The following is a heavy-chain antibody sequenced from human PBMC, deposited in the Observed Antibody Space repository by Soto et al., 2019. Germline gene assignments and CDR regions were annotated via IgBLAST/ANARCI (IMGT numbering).Heavy chain of an antibody. D-gene: IGHD3-16*01. Sequence: SETLSLTCAVYGGSFSGYYWSWIRQPPGKGLEWIGEINHSGSTNYNPSLKSRVTISVDTSKNQFSLKLSSVTAADTAVYYCARDGASGRNWFGPWGQGTLVTVSS. CDR2: INHSGST. V-gene: IGHV4-34*01. J-gene: IGHJ5*02. CDR1: GGSFSGYY. CDR3: ARDGASGRNWFGP.